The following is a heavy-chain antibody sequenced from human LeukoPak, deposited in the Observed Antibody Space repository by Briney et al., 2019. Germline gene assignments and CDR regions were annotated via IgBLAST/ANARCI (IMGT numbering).Heavy chain of an antibody. J-gene: IGHJ6*04. V-gene: IGHV3-30*18. Sequence: GGSLRLSCAASGFTFSSYGMHWVRQAPGKGLEWVAVISYDGSNKYYADSVKGRFTIPRDSSKNTLYLQMNSLRAEDTAVYYCAKDTRGTTPRYGMDVWGKGTTVTVSS. CDR1: GFTFSSYG. CDR3: AKDTRGTTPRYGMDV. CDR2: ISYDGSNK. D-gene: IGHD1-1*01.